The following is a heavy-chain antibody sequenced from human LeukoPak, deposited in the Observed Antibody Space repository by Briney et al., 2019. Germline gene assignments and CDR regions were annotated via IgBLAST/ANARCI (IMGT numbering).Heavy chain of an antibody. CDR3: AKDPTFYYCMDV. Sequence: PSETLSLTCAVYGGSFSGYYWSWVRQPPGKGLEWIGEINHSGSTNYNPSLKSRVTISVDTSKNQFSLKLSSVTAADTAVYYCAKDPTFYYCMDVWGKGTTVTISS. V-gene: IGHV4-34*01. CDR2: INHSGST. CDR1: GGSFSGYY. J-gene: IGHJ6*03.